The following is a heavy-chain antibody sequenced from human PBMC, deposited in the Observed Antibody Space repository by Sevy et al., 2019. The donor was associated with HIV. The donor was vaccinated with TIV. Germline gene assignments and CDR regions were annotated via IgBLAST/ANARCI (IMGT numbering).Heavy chain of an antibody. J-gene: IGHJ1*01. CDR3: AKDSSYCSGGSCNSEYFQH. CDR1: GFSFSSYG. V-gene: IGHV3-30*18. D-gene: IGHD2-15*01. Sequence: GGSLRLSCAASGFSFSSYGMHWVCQAPGRGLEWVALISYDGSIEDYADSVKGRFTISRDNYKNTLYLQMNSLRAEDTAVYYCAKDSSYCSGGSCNSEYFQHWGQGTLVTVSS. CDR2: ISYDGSIE.